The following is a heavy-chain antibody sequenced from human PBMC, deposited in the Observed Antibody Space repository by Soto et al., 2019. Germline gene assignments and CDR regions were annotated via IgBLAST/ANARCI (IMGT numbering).Heavy chain of an antibody. CDR1: GITFRSNW. CDR3: TRDSFEGIYYYGMDV. J-gene: IGHJ6*02. D-gene: IGHD3-9*01. CDR2: INTDGTST. Sequence: EVQLVESGGGLVQPGGSLRLSCAASGITFRSNWMHWVRQDPGKGLVWVSRINTDGTSTSYADSVKGRFTISRDNAKNTLYLQMNSMRAEDTAVYYCTRDSFEGIYYYGMDVWGQGTTVTVSS. V-gene: IGHV3-74*01.